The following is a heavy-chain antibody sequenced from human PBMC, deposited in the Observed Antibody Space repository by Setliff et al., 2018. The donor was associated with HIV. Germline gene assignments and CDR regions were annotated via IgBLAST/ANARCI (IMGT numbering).Heavy chain of an antibody. V-gene: IGHV4-39*01. D-gene: IGHD6-19*01. CDR3: ARVPGYSSGTSYMDV. J-gene: IGHJ6*03. CDR2: IYYSGNT. CDR1: GDSISSSNYY. Sequence: ASETLSLTCTVSGDSISSSNYYWGWIRQPPGKGLEWIGTIYYSGNTYYNPSLKSRVTISADTSKNEFFLKLTSVTAADTAVYYCARVPGYSSGTSYMDVWGKGTTVTVSS.